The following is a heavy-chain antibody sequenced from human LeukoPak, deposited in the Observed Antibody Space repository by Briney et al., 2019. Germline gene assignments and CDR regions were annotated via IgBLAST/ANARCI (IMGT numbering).Heavy chain of an antibody. CDR1: GFTFSSYA. CDR3: AKVGWSTIFGVVQYGMDV. V-gene: IGHV3-23*01. CDR2: ISGSGGST. Sequence: GGSLRLSCAASGFTFSSYAMSWVRQAPGKGLEWVSAISGSGGSTYYPDSVKGRFTISRDNSKNTLYLQMNSLRAEDTAVYYCAKVGWSTIFGVVQYGMDVWGQGTTVTVSS. J-gene: IGHJ6*02. D-gene: IGHD3-3*01.